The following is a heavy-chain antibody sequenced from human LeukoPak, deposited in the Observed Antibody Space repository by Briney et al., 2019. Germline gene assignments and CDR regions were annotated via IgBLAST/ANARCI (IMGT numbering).Heavy chain of an antibody. CDR3: ARELIFDAFDI. D-gene: IGHD3/OR15-3a*01. Sequence: PSETLSLTCTVSGYSISSGYYWGWIRQPPGKGLEWIGSIYHSGSTYYNPSLKSRVTISVDTSKNQFSLKLSSVTAADTAVYYCARELIFDAFDIWGQGTMVTVSS. J-gene: IGHJ3*02. CDR1: GYSISSGYY. CDR2: IYHSGST. V-gene: IGHV4-38-2*02.